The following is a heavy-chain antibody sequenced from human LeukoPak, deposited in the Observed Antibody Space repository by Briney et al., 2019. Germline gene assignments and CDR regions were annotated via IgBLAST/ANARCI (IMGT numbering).Heavy chain of an antibody. CDR3: ASVWAAAGDY. Sequence: SETLSLTCTVSGGSISSYYWSWIRQPPGKGLEWIGYIYYSGSTNYNPSLKSRVTISVDTSKNQFSLTLSSVTAADTAVYYCASVWAAAGDYWGQGTLVTVSS. D-gene: IGHD6-13*01. J-gene: IGHJ4*02. CDR2: IYYSGST. CDR1: GGSISSYY. V-gene: IGHV4-59*01.